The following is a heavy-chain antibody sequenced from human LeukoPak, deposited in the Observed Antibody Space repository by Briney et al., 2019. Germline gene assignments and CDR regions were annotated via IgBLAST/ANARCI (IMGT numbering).Heavy chain of an antibody. J-gene: IGHJ3*02. CDR1: GFTFSSYS. V-gene: IGHV3-21*01. Sequence: PGGSLRLSCAASGFTFSSYSMNWVRQAPGKGLEWVSSISSSSSYIYYADSVKGRFTISGDNAKNSLYPQMNSLRAEDTAVYYCARDLSLNDAFDIWGQGTMVTVSS. CDR3: ARDLSLNDAFDI. CDR2: ISSSSSYI.